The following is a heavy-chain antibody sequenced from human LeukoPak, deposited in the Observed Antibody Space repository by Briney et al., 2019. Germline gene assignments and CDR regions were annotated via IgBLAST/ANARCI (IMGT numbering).Heavy chain of an antibody. J-gene: IGHJ4*02. Sequence: GRSLRLSCAASGFAFNTYAMHWVRQAPGQGLEWVALIWHDGSHKFYSNSVRGQFTISRDNSKNTASLQMNNLRPEDTAVYYCAREIFGSGSYADFWGEGTLVTVSS. CDR3: AREIFGSGSYADF. CDR1: GFAFNTYA. D-gene: IGHD3-10*01. CDR2: IWHDGSHK. V-gene: IGHV3-33*01.